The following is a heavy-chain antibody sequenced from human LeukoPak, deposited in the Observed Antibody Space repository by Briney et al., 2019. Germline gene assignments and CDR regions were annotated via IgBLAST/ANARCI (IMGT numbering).Heavy chain of an antibody. Sequence: GGSLRLSCAASGFTFSSYSMNWVRQAPGKGLEWVSYISSSSSTIHYADSVKGRFTISKDNAKNSLYLQMNSLRAEDTAVYYCARDGLLWFGELSAPNFDYWGQGTLVTVSS. CDR1: GFTFSSYS. CDR2: ISSSSSTI. J-gene: IGHJ4*02. V-gene: IGHV3-48*01. CDR3: ARDGLLWFGELSAPNFDY. D-gene: IGHD3-10*01.